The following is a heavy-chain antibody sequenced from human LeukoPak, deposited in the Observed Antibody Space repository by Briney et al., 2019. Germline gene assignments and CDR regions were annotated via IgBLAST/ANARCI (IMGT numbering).Heavy chain of an antibody. CDR2: ISIGSSHI. V-gene: IGHV3-11*06. J-gene: IGHJ4*02. CDR3: ARVVGDTGYYFDP. D-gene: IGHD1-14*01. CDR1: GLTFSDSY. Sequence: PGGSLRLSCAASGLTFSDSYMTWIRQAPGKGLEWVSYISIGSSHIKYADSVKGRFTISRDDARNSLYLRMNSLRAEDTAVYYCARVVGDTGYYFDPWGQGTLVTVSS.